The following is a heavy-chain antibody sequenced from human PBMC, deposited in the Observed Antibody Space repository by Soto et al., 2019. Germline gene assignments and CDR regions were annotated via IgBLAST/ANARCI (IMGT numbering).Heavy chain of an antibody. D-gene: IGHD1-26*01. CDR1: GFTFSSYG. Sequence: QVQLVESGGGVVQPGRSLRLSCAASGFTFSSYGMHWVRQAPGKGLEWVAVISYDGSNKYYADSVKGRFTISRDNSKNTLYLQMNSLRAEDTAVYYCAKELGRWGCSPPDYWGQGTLVTVSS. CDR2: ISYDGSNK. CDR3: AKELGRWGCSPPDY. V-gene: IGHV3-30*18. J-gene: IGHJ4*02.